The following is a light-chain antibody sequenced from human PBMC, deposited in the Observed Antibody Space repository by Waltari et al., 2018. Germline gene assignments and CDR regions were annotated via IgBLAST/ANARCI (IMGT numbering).Light chain of an antibody. V-gene: IGKV2D-30*01. CDR1: QSLVYSDGNIY. CDR3: MQGTNWPQS. CDR2: KVS. J-gene: IGKJ2*03. Sequence: DVVMTQSPLSLPVTLGQPASISCRSSQSLVYSDGNIYLNWFQQRPGQSPRGRIYKVSRWDSGLPDRFSGSGSGTDFTLRISRVEAEDVGLYFCMQGTNWPQSFGQGTKLEIK.